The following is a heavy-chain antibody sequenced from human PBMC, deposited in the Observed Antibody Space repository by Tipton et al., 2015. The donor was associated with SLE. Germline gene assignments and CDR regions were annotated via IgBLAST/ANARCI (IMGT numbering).Heavy chain of an antibody. Sequence: SLRLSCAASGFTFSSYWMSWVRQAPGKGLEWVANIKQDGSEKYYVDSVKGRFTISRDNAKNSLYLQMDSLRAEDTAVYYCARQFGRDCGGDCYYYYMDVWDKGTTVTVSS. D-gene: IGHD2-21*01. CDR3: ARQFGRDCGGDCYYYYMDV. CDR2: IKQDGSEK. V-gene: IGHV3-7*01. J-gene: IGHJ6*03. CDR1: GFTFSSYW.